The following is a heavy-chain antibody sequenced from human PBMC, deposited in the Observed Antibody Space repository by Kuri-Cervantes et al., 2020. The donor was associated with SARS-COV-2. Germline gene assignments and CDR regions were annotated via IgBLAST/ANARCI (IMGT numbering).Heavy chain of an antibody. CDR1: GGTFSSYA. CDR2: IIPIFGTA. CDR3: ARGRPGIVAPFDY. V-gene: IGHV1-69*13. Sequence: SAKIFCKASGGTFSSYAISWVRQAPGQGLEWMGGIIPIFGTANYAQKFQGRVTITADESTSTAAYMELGRLRSDDTAVYYCARGRPGIVAPFDYWGQGTLVTVSS. J-gene: IGHJ4*02. D-gene: IGHD6-13*01.